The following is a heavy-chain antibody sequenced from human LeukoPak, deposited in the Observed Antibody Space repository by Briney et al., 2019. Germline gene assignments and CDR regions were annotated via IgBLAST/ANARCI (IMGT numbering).Heavy chain of an antibody. D-gene: IGHD6-13*01. CDR1: GFTFRTYG. J-gene: IGHJ4*02. CDR2: VSCDGTKK. CDR3: ATYSSSYYYFVY. Sequence: PGRSLRLSCAASGFTFRTYGMHWVRQAPGKGLEWVAFVSCDGTKKHYADSVKGRFTISRDNSKNTLYLQMNSLRVEDTALYYCATYSSSYYYFVYWGQGTLVTVSS. V-gene: IGHV3-30*03.